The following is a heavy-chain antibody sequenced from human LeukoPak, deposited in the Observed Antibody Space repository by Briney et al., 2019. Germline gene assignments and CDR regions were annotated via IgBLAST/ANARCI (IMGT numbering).Heavy chain of an antibody. CDR2: IYTSGST. V-gene: IGHV4-4*07. J-gene: IGHJ4*02. Sequence: SETLSLTCTVSGGSISSYYWSWLRQPAGKGLEGLGRIYTSGSTNYNPSLKSRVTMSVDTSKNQFSLKLSSVTAAAPAVYSCARARLTIFGVVIDYWGQGTPVTASS. D-gene: IGHD3-3*01. CDR3: ARARLTIFGVVIDY. CDR1: GGSISSYY.